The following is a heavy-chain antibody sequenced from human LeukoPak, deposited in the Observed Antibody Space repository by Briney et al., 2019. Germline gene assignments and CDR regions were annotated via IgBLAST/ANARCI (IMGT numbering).Heavy chain of an antibody. V-gene: IGHV3-30-3*01. CDR1: TFTLSTYS. Sequence: GGSLRLSCAASTFTLSTYSMNWVRQAPGKGLEWVALLSYAGDNKYYADSVQGRFTISRDNSKNTLFLQMNSLRPEDTAVYYCARKNGAYWYLDLWGRGTLVTVSS. CDR2: LSYAGDNK. D-gene: IGHD1-26*01. J-gene: IGHJ2*01. CDR3: ARKNGAYWYLDL.